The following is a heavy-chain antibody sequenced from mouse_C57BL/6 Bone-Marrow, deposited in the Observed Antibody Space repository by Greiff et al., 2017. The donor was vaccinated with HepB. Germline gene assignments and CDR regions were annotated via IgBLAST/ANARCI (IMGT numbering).Heavy chain of an antibody. Sequence: EVKLMESGGGLVKPGGSLKLSCAASGFTFSSYAMSWVRQTPEKRLEWVATISDGGSYTYYPDNVKGRFTISRDNAKNNLYLQMSHLKSEDTAMYYCARGTNWDYAMDYWGQGTSVTVSS. CDR2: ISDGGSYT. CDR3: ARGTNWDYAMDY. D-gene: IGHD4-1*01. V-gene: IGHV5-4*03. J-gene: IGHJ4*01. CDR1: GFTFSSYA.